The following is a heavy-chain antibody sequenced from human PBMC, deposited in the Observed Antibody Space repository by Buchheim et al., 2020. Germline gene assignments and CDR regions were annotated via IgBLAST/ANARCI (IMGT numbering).Heavy chain of an antibody. CDR3: AKDSLRGDSSGWSY. Sequence: EVHLLESGGGLVQPGGSLRVSCEASGFTFSYYAMSWVRQAPGKGLEWVSAISGSGITTHYADSVKGRFTISRDNSKNTLYLQMNSLRAEDTAVYYCAKDSLRGDSSGWSYWGQGTL. CDR1: GFTFSYYA. J-gene: IGHJ4*02. CDR2: ISGSGITT. V-gene: IGHV3-23*01. D-gene: IGHD3-22*01.